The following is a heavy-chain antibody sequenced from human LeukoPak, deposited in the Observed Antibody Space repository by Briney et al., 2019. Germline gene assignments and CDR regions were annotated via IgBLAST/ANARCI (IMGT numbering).Heavy chain of an antibody. Sequence: PSETLSLTCTVSGGSISSYYWSWIRQPPGKGLQWIGYIYYSGSTNYNPSLKSRVTISEDTSKNQFSLKLSSVTAADTAVYYCARGAVIAAADEYYYGMDVWGQGTTVTVSS. CDR2: IYYSGST. D-gene: IGHD6-13*01. J-gene: IGHJ6*02. V-gene: IGHV4-59*01. CDR3: ARGAVIAAADEYYYGMDV. CDR1: GGSISSYY.